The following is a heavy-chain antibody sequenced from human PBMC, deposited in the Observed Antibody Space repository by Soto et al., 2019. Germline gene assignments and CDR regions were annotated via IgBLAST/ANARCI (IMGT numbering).Heavy chain of an antibody. V-gene: IGHV3-9*01. Sequence: SPRLSFEASGFTFDDYSMHWVRQAPGKGLEWVSDISWNSGSIGYADSVKGRFTISRDNAKNSLYLQMNSLRAEDTTLYYCAKGFRRWLQVIDYWGEGTLVTVSS. CDR3: AKGFRRWLQVIDY. CDR2: ISWNSGSI. D-gene: IGHD5-12*01. CDR1: GFTFDDYS. J-gene: IGHJ4*02.